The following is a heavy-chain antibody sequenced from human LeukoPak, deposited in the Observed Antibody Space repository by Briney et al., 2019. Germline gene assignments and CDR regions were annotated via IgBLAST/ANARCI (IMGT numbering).Heavy chain of an antibody. D-gene: IGHD1-26*01. CDR2: IYHSGST. Sequence: SETLSLTCTVSGGSISTSNYYWGWIRQPPGKGLEWIGSIYHSGSTYYNPSLKSRVTISVDTSKNQFSLKLSSVTAADTAVYYCARGGGSGGPYDNWFDPWGQGTLVTVSS. J-gene: IGHJ5*02. V-gene: IGHV4-39*07. CDR3: ARGGGSGGPYDNWFDP. CDR1: GGSISTSNYY.